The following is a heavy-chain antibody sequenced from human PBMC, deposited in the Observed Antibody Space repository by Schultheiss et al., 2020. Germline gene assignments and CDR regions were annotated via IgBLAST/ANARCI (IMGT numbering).Heavy chain of an antibody. Sequence: ASVKVSCKASGYKFTSRGLAWVRQAPGQGLVWMGGIIPIFGAANYAQNFQGRVTMTTDTSTSTAYMELRSLRSDDTAVYYCARVGIYTQTGGIFDYWGQGTLVTVSS. CDR1: GYKFTSRG. D-gene: IGHD2-15*01. V-gene: IGHV1-18*01. CDR2: IIPIFGAA. CDR3: ARVGIYTQTGGIFDY. J-gene: IGHJ4*02.